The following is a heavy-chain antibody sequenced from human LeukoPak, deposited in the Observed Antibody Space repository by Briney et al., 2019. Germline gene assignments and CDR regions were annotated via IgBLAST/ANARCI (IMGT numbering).Heavy chain of an antibody. Sequence: SETLSLTCTVSGGSISSGGHYWSWVRQPPGKGLEWIGYISYSGSTNSNPSLKSRVTMSVDTSKNQFSLKLSSVTAADTAVYYCARDRVGPEGSFDYWGLGTLVTVSS. V-gene: IGHV4-61*08. CDR3: ARDRVGPEGSFDY. D-gene: IGHD1-26*01. J-gene: IGHJ4*02. CDR1: GGSISSGGHY. CDR2: ISYSGST.